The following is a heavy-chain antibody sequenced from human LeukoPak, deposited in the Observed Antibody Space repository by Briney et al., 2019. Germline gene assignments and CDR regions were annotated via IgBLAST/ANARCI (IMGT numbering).Heavy chain of an antibody. CDR2: IRYDGSNK. Sequence: PGGSLRLSCAASGFTFSLYGVHWVRQAPGKGLEWLAFIRYDGSNKYYADSVKGRFTISRDNSKNTLYLQINSLRAEDTAVYYCAKDRSSWTNGMGVWGQGTTVTVSS. CDR3: AKDRSSWTNGMGV. D-gene: IGHD6-13*01. CDR1: GFTFSLYG. J-gene: IGHJ6*02. V-gene: IGHV3-30*02.